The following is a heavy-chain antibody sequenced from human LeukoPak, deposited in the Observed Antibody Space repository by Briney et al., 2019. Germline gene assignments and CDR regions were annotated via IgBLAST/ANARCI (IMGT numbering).Heavy chain of an antibody. V-gene: IGHV3-43*01. D-gene: IGHD6-13*01. CDR2: ISWDGGST. CDR3: AKDHPEGKYSSSWYGPGDY. Sequence: GGSLRLSCAASGFTFDDYTMHWVRQAPGKGLKWVSLISWDGGSTYYADSVKGRFTISRDNSKNSLYLQMNSLRTEDTALYYCAKDHPEGKYSSSWYGPGDYWGQGTLVTVSS. J-gene: IGHJ4*02. CDR1: GFTFDDYT.